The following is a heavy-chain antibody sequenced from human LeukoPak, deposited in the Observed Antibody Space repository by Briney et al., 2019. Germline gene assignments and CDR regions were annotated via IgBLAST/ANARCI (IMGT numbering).Heavy chain of an antibody. V-gene: IGHV4-39*07. CDR2: IYYSGST. J-gene: IGHJ4*02. CDR3: ARDRSSGWYGVDY. D-gene: IGHD6-19*01. CDR1: GGSISSSSYY. Sequence: SETLSLTCTVSGGSISSSSYYWGWIRQPPGKGLEWIGSIYYSGSTYYNPSLKSRVTISVDTSKNQFSLKLSSVTAADTAVYYCARDRSSGWYGVDYWGQGTLVTVSS.